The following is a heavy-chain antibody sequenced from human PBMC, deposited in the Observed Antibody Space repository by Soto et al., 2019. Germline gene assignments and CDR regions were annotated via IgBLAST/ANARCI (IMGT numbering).Heavy chain of an antibody. V-gene: IGHV1-46*01. J-gene: IGHJ6*02. CDR2: INPSGGST. CDR3: ARERGTLTRITMIVVVITGYCMDV. CDR1: GYTFTSYY. Sequence: ASVKVSCKASGYTFTSYYMHWVRQAPGQGLEWMGIINPSGGSTSYAQKFQGRVTMTRDTSTSTVYMELSSLRSEDTAVYYCARERGTLTRITMIVVVITGYCMDVWGQGTTVTVSS. D-gene: IGHD3-22*01.